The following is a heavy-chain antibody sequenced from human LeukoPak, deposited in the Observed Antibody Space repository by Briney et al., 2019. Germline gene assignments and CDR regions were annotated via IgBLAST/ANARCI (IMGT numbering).Heavy chain of an antibody. J-gene: IGHJ4*02. D-gene: IGHD4-11*01. CDR2: IIPIFGTA. CDR3: ARSVSVTVTKGGFDY. Sequence: GSSVKVSCKASGGTFSSYAISWVRQAPGQGLEWMGGIIPIFGTANYAQKFQGRVTITADKSTSTAYMELSSLRSEDTAVYYCARSVSVTVTKGGFDYWGQGTLVTVSS. CDR1: GGTFSSYA. V-gene: IGHV1-69*06.